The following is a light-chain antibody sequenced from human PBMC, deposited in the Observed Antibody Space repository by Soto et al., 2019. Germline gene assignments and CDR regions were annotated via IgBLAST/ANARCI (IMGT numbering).Light chain of an antibody. CDR2: DAS. CDR3: QQYNSYPGT. CDR1: QSISSY. J-gene: IGKJ1*01. Sequence: DIQMTQSPSSLSASLGDRVTITCRASQSISSYLNWYQQKPGKAPKLLIYDASSLESGVPSRFSGSGYGTEFNLTISSLQTDDFATYYCQQYNSYPGTFGQGTKVDI. V-gene: IGKV1-5*01.